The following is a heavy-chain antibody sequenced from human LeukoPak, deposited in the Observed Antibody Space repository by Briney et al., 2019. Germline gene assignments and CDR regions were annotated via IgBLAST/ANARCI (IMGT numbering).Heavy chain of an antibody. J-gene: IGHJ4*02. D-gene: IGHD3-22*01. CDR3: AGTPRRYYDSSGYYYNY. V-gene: IGHV3-23*01. CDR2: ISGSGGST. Sequence: GETLRLSCVGSRFTFSNYGMSWVRQAPGKGLEWVSAISGSGGSTYYADSVKGRFTISRDNSKNTLYLQMNSLRAEDTAVYYCAGTPRRYYDSSGYYYNYWGQGTLVTVSS. CDR1: RFTFSNYG.